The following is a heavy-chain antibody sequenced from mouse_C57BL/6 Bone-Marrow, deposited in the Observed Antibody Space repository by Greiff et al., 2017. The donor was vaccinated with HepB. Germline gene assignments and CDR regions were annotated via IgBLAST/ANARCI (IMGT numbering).Heavy chain of an antibody. J-gene: IGHJ1*03. D-gene: IGHD1-1*01. CDR3: ARWRYYGSIWYFDV. Sequence: EVQLVESGGGLVKPGGSLKLSCAASGFTFSSYAMSWVRQTPEKRLEWVATISDGGSYTYYPDNVKGRFTISRDNTKNNLYLQMSHLKSEDTAVYYCARWRYYGSIWYFDVWGTGTTVTVSS. V-gene: IGHV5-4*01. CDR1: GFTFSSYA. CDR2: ISDGGSYT.